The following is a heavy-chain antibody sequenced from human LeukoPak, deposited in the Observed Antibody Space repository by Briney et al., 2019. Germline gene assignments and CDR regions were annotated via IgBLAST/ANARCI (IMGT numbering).Heavy chain of an antibody. V-gene: IGHV3-33*01. CDR2: IWYDGSNK. J-gene: IGHJ4*02. Sequence: GGSLSLSCAASGFTFSNYDMHWVRQAPGKGLEWVAAIWYDGSNKYYGDSVKGRFTISRDNSKDTLYLQMNSLRAEDTAAYYCARAGYGDPHFDFWGQGTLVSVSS. CDR1: GFTFSNYD. D-gene: IGHD4-17*01. CDR3: ARAGYGDPHFDF.